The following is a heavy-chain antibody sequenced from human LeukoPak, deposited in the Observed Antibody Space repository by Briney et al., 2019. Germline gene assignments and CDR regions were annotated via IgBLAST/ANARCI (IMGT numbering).Heavy chain of an antibody. CDR2: IYPGDSDT. CDR1: GYSFTSYW. V-gene: IGHV5-51*01. CDR3: ARHWATDYGDYDLDY. Sequence: GESLKISCKGSGYSFTSYWIGWVRQMPGKGLEWMGIIYPGDSDTRYSPSFQGQVTISADKSISTAYLQWSSLKASDTAMYYCARHWATDYGDYDLDYWGQGTLVTVSS. J-gene: IGHJ4*02. D-gene: IGHD4-17*01.